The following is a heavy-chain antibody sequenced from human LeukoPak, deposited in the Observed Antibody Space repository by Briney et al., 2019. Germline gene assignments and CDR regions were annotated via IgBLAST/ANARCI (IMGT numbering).Heavy chain of an antibody. CDR1: EFTVSSNY. D-gene: IGHD2-15*01. CDR3: AVYCSGGCYSGLV. V-gene: IGHV3-53*01. J-gene: IGHJ4*02. Sequence: GGSLRLSCIASEFTVSSNYMSWVRQAPGKGLEWVSIIYRDGSTYYADSVKGRFTISRDNSKNTLYLQMNSLRAEDTAVYYCAVYCSGGCYSGLVWGQGALVTVSS. CDR2: IYRDGST.